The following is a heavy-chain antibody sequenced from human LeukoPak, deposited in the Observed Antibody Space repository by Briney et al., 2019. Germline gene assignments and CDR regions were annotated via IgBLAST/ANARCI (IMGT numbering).Heavy chain of an antibody. J-gene: IGHJ2*01. CDR2: IFYTGDT. D-gene: IGHD3-16*01. CDR1: AASITTYY. CDR3: ARLKMGAYFDL. Sequence: SETLSLTCPVSAASITTYYWSWIRQPPGKGLEWVGYIFYTGDTSYSPSLKSRVTISLDTSKNQFSLKLRSATAADTAVYYCARLKMGAYFDLWGRGTLVTVSS. V-gene: IGHV4-59*08.